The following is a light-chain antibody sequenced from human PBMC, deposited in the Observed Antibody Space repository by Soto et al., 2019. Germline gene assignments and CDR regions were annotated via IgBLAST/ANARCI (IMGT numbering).Light chain of an antibody. V-gene: IGKV1-5*03. CDR1: QSISSW. Sequence: DIQMTQSPSTLSASVGDRVTITCRASQSISSWLAWYQQKPGKAPKLLIYKPSRLESGVPSRFSGSGSGAEFTLTISSLQPDDFATYCCQQYNSFGQGTKLEIK. CDR2: KPS. J-gene: IGKJ2*01. CDR3: QQYNS.